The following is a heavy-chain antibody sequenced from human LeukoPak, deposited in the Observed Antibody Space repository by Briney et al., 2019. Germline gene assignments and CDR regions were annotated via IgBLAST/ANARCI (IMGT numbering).Heavy chain of an antibody. CDR2: ISGSGGST. CDR1: GFTFSSYA. Sequence: GGSLRLSCAASGFTFSSYAMSWVRQAPGKGLEWVSAISGSGGSTYYADSVKGRFTISRDNSKNTLYLQMNSLRAEDTAVYYCAKVAGYCSSTSCAKYRYYFDCWGQGTLVTVSS. CDR3: AKVAGYCSSTSCAKYRYYFDC. J-gene: IGHJ4*02. V-gene: IGHV3-23*01. D-gene: IGHD2-2*01.